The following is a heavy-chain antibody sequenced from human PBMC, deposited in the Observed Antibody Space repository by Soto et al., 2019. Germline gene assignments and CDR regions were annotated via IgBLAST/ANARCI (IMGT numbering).Heavy chain of an antibody. D-gene: IGHD6-6*01. V-gene: IGHV3-23*01. Sequence: PGGSLRLSCAASGFTFSSFAMSWVRQAPGKGLDWVSAISGSGGSTYYADSVKGRFTISRDNSKNTLYLQMNSLRAEDTAVYYCAKWEQLAPSFDYWGQGTLVTVSS. J-gene: IGHJ4*02. CDR1: GFTFSSFA. CDR3: AKWEQLAPSFDY. CDR2: ISGSGGST.